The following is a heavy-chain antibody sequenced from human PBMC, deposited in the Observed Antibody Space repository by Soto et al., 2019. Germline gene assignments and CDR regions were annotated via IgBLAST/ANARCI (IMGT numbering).Heavy chain of an antibody. V-gene: IGHV3-30*18. D-gene: IGHD6-13*01. Sequence: GGSLRLSCAASGFTFSSYGMHWVRQAPGKELEWVAVISYDGSNKYYAESAKGRFTISRDNSKNTLYLQMNSLRAEDTAVYYCAKDSEQEQHNRLDPRAQGTLVTVSS. J-gene: IGHJ5*02. CDR3: AKDSEQEQHNRLDP. CDR2: ISYDGSNK. CDR1: GFTFSSYG.